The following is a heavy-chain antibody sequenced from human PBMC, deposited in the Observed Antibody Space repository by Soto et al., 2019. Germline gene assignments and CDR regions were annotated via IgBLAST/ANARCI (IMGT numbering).Heavy chain of an antibody. Sequence: WSLRLSCAASGFTFISYAMHWVRQAPGKGLEWVAVISYDGSNKYYADSVKDRFTISRDNSKSTLFLQMNSLRTEDTAVFYCARDRYGSGTPVGMDVWGRGTTVTVSS. CDR1: GFTFISYA. D-gene: IGHD3-10*01. CDR2: ISYDGSNK. J-gene: IGHJ6*02. V-gene: IGHV3-30-3*01. CDR3: ARDRYGSGTPVGMDV.